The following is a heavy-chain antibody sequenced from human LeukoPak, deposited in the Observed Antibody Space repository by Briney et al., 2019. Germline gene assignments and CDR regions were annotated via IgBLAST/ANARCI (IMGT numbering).Heavy chain of an antibody. CDR2: ISWNSGSI. J-gene: IGHJ4*02. CDR1: GFTFDDYA. CDR3: ARGGISSSGRGDYYFDY. Sequence: GRSLRLSCAASGFTFDDYAMHWVRQAPGKGLEWVSGISWNSGSIGYADSVKGRFTISRDNAKNSLYLQMNSLRAEATALYYCARGGISSSGRGDYYFDYWGQGTLVTVSS. D-gene: IGHD6-19*01. V-gene: IGHV3-9*01.